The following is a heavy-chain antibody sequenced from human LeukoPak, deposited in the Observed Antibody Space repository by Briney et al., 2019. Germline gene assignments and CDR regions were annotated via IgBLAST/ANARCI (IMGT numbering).Heavy chain of an antibody. CDR1: GVSIGSGGYY. V-gene: IGHV4-31*03. CDR3: ARGRAYDYVSSPPGAFADY. D-gene: IGHD3-22*01. J-gene: IGHJ4*02. Sequence: SETLSLTCTVSGVSIGSGGYYWSWIRQHPGKGLEWIGHINYSGNTYYSPSLQSRGTISLDRSKNQFSLKLSSVTAADTAVYYCARGRAYDYVSSPPGAFADYWGQGALVTVTS. CDR2: INYSGNT.